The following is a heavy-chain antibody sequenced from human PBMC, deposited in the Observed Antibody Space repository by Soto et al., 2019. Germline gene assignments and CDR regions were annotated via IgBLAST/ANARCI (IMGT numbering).Heavy chain of an antibody. Sequence: ASVKVSCKDSGYTFTSYGISWVRQAPGQGLEWMGWISAYNGNTNYAQKLQGRVTMTTDTSTSTAYMELRSLRSDDTTVYYCARVGEYGSGSYSSNLLYYYYYMDVWGKGTTVTVSS. V-gene: IGHV1-18*01. CDR1: GYTFTSYG. D-gene: IGHD3-10*01. J-gene: IGHJ6*03. CDR2: ISAYNGNT. CDR3: ARVGEYGSGSYSSNLLYYYYYMDV.